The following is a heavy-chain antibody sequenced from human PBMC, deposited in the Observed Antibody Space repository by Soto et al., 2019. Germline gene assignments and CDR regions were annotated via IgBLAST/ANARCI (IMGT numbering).Heavy chain of an antibody. CDR1: GGSISSGGYY. Sequence: KPSETLSLTCTVSGGSISSGGYYWSWIRQHPGKGLEWIGYIYYSGSTYYNPSLKSRVTISVDTSKNQFSLKLSSVTAADTAVYYCARGARYCSSTSCRADYFDYWGQGTLVTVSS. CDR3: ARGARYCSSTSCRADYFDY. D-gene: IGHD2-2*01. V-gene: IGHV4-31*03. J-gene: IGHJ4*02. CDR2: IYYSGST.